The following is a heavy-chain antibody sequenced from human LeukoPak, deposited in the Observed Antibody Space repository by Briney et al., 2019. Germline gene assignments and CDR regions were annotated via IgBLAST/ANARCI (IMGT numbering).Heavy chain of an antibody. CDR2: IKQDGSEK. J-gene: IGHJ4*02. D-gene: IGHD2-15*01. CDR1: GFTFSSYW. CDR3: AREVVVDCSGGSCYSASDYFDY. Sequence: PGGSLRLSCAASGFTFSSYWMSWVRQAPGKGLEWVANIKQDGSEKYYVDSVKGRFTISRDNAKNSLYLQMNSLRAEDTAVYYCAREVVVDCSGGSCYSASDYFDYWGQGTLVTVSS. V-gene: IGHV3-7*01.